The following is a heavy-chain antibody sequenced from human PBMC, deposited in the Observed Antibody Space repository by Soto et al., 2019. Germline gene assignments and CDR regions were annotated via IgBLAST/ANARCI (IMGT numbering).Heavy chain of an antibody. CDR2: IYYSGST. CDR3: ARDKISGDGYNSYYYYYGMDV. CDR1: GGSISSGGYY. V-gene: IGHV4-31*03. J-gene: IGHJ6*02. Sequence: PSETVSLTCTVSGGSISSGGYYWSWIRQHPGKGLEWIGYIYYSGSTYYNPSLKSRVTISVDTSKNQFSLKLSSVTAADTAVYYCARDKISGDGYNSYYYYYGMDVWGQGTTVTVSS. D-gene: IGHD5-12*01.